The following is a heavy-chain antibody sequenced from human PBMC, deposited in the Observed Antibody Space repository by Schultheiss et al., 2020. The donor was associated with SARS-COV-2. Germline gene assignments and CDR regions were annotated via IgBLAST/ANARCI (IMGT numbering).Heavy chain of an antibody. D-gene: IGHD5-18*01. CDR3: ARSLGYRSAEYFQH. CDR1: GGSFSGYY. J-gene: IGHJ1*01. CDR2: INHSGST. V-gene: IGHV4-34*01. Sequence: SETLSLTCAVYGGSFSGYYWSWIRQPPGKGLEWIGEINHSGSTNYNPSLKSRVTISVDTSKNQFSLKLSSVTAADTAVYYCARSLGYRSAEYFQHWGQGTLVTVSS.